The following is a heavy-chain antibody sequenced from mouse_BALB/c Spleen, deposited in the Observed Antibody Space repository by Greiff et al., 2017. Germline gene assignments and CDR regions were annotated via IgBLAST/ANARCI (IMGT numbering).Heavy chain of an antibody. CDR2: INSNGGST. Sequence: EVHLVESGGGLVQPGGSLKLSCAASGFTFSSYGMSWVRQTPDKRLELVATINSNGGSTYYPDSVKGRFTISRDNAKNTLYLQMSSLKSEDTAMYYCARELLRGGDFDYWGQGTTLTVSS. CDR3: ARELLRGGDFDY. D-gene: IGHD1-1*01. V-gene: IGHV5-6-3*01. J-gene: IGHJ2*01. CDR1: GFTFSSYG.